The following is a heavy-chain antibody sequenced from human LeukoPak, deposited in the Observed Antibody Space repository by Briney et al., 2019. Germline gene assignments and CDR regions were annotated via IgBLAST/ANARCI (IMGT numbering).Heavy chain of an antibody. CDR1: GGSISSYY. D-gene: IGHD1-7*01. V-gene: IGHV4-59*01. CDR3: ASVHRTGTWDY. Sequence: PSETLSLTCTVSGGSISSYYWSWIRQPPGKGLEWIGYIYYSGSTNYNPSLKSRVTISVDTSKNQFSLKLSSVTAADTAVYYCASVHRTGTWDYWGQGTLVTVSS. CDR2: IYYSGST. J-gene: IGHJ4*02.